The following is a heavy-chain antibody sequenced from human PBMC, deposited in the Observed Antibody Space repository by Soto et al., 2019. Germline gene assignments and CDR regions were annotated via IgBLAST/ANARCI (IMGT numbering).Heavy chain of an antibody. CDR2: IYYSGST. V-gene: IGHV4-59*01. CDR1: GGSISDFY. J-gene: IGHJ4*02. CDR3: ARVGGLAARTFHY. D-gene: IGHD6-6*01. Sequence: SETLSLTCTVSGGSISDFYWSWIRQPPGKGLEWIGYIYYSGSTNYNPSLKSRVTISVDTSKNQFSLNLRSMSPADTAVYYCARVGGLAARTFHYWGQGTMLTVSS.